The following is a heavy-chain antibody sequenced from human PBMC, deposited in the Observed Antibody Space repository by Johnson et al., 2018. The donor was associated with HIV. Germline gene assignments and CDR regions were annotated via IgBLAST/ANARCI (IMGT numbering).Heavy chain of an antibody. Sequence: QVQLVESGGGVVQPGRSLRLSCAASGFTFSSYAMHWVRQAPGKGLEWVAVISYDGSNNYYADSVKGRFPISRDNSKNTLYLQMNSLRAEDKAVYYCARDFVCGLPQGAFDIWGQGTMVTVSS. CDR2: ISYDGSNN. CDR1: GFTFSSYA. J-gene: IGHJ3*02. CDR3: ARDFVCGLPQGAFDI. D-gene: IGHD5-18*01. V-gene: IGHV3-30-3*01.